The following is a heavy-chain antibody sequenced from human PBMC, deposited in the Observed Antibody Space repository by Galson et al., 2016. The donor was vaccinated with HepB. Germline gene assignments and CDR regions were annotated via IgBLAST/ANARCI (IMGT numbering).Heavy chain of an antibody. CDR3: ARRSGWTNDAFDI. D-gene: IGHD6-19*01. J-gene: IGHJ3*02. Sequence: SVKVSCKASGYTFTSYGFSWVRQAPGRGLEWIGWISAYNGNINYAQKFQGRVTMTTDTSTSTAYMKLRSLRSDDTAVYYCARRSGWTNDAFDIWGQGTMVTVSS. CDR2: ISAYNGNI. CDR1: GYTFTSYG. V-gene: IGHV1-18*01.